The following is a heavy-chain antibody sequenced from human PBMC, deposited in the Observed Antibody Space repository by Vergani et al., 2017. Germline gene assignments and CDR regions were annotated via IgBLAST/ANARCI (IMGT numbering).Heavy chain of an antibody. CDR2: ISWNSGSI. V-gene: IGHV3-9*01. J-gene: IGHJ4*02. CDR3: AKDRSGSYYGDFDY. D-gene: IGHD1-26*01. CDR1: GFTFDDYA. Sequence: EVQLVESGGGLVKPGGSLRLSCAASGFTFDDYAMHWVRQAPGKGLEWVSGISWNSGSIGYADSVKGRFTISRDNAKNSLYLQMNSLRAEDTALYYCAKDRSGSYYGDFDYWGQGTLVTVSS.